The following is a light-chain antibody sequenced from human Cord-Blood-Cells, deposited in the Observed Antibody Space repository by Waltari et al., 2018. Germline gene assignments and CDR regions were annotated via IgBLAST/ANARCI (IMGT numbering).Light chain of an antibody. V-gene: IGKV4-1*01. CDR1: ESVLYSSNTKNY. CDR3: QQYYSTPPT. J-gene: IGKJ1*01. Sequence: IVMTQSLVSLSVHLGETDTIKCKSSESVLYSSNTKNYLAWYQQKPGQPPKLLIYWASTRESGVPDRFSGSGSGTDFTLTISSLQAEDVAVYYCQQYYSTPPTFGQGTKVEIK. CDR2: WAS.